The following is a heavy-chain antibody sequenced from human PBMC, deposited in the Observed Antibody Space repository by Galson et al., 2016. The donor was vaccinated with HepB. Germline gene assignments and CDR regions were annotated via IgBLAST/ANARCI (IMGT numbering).Heavy chain of an antibody. Sequence: SLRLSCAASGFTFSNVWMNWVRQAPGKGLEWVGRIRSKTAGGTTDYAAPVKGRFTVSRDDSKNTLFLQMSSLKTDDTAVYYCTTEVISMPVNSDYWGQGTRVTGSS. J-gene: IGHJ4*02. V-gene: IGHV3-15*01. CDR2: IRSKTAGGTT. D-gene: IGHD2-2*01. CDR1: GFTFSNVW. CDR3: TTEVISMPVNSDY.